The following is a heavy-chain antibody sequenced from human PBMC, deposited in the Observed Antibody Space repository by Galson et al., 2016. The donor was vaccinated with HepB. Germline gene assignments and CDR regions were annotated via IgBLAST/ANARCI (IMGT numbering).Heavy chain of an antibody. J-gene: IGHJ4*02. Sequence: SLRLSCAASGFAFSHYAMNWVRQAPGKGLEWVSAIGSGGDTTFYADSVKGRFTISRDNSKNTVYLQMSSLRADDTAVYHCAKVEYGDTSFFDYWGQGIQVAV. CDR1: GFAFSHYA. CDR2: IGSGGDTT. V-gene: IGHV3-23*01. D-gene: IGHD2-8*01. CDR3: AKVEYGDTSFFDY.